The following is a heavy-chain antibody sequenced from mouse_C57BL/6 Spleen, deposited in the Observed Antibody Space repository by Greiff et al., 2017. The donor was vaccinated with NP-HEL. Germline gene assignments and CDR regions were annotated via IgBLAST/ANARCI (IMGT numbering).Heavy chain of an antibody. D-gene: IGHD3-3*01. CDR2: IYPGSGNT. J-gene: IGHJ3*01. CDR1: GYTFTDYY. V-gene: IGHV1-76*01. CDR3: ASGDTGFGG. Sequence: VQLQQSGAELVRPGASVKLSCKASGYTFTDYYINWVKQRPGQGLEWIARIYPGSGNTYYNEKFKGKSTLTAAKSSSTAYMQHSRLTSEESDVYYCASGDTGFGGWGKGTPVTVAA.